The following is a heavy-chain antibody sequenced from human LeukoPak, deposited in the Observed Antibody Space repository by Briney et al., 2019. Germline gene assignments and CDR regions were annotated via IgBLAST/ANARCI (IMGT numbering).Heavy chain of an antibody. V-gene: IGHV1-18*01. D-gene: IGHD2-2*01. J-gene: IGHJ4*02. Sequence: ASVKVSCKASGYTFTSYGISWVRQAPGQGLEWMGWISAYYGNTDYAQKLQGRVTMTTDTSTSTAYMELRSLRSDDTAVYYCARDHRYCSSTSCYATYYFDYWGQGTLVTVSS. CDR1: GYTFTSYG. CDR3: ARDHRYCSSTSCYATYYFDY. CDR2: ISAYYGNT.